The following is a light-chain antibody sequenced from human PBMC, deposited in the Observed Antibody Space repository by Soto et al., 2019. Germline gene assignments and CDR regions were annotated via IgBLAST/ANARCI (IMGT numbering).Light chain of an antibody. CDR2: EVS. J-gene: IGLJ3*02. Sequence: QSALTQPASVSGSPGQSITISCTGTSSDVGGYNYVSWYQQHPGKAPKLIIYEVSNRPSGVSNRFSGSKSGNTASLTISGLQAEDEAHYYCSSYTSKSTGVFGGGTKLTVL. CDR1: SSDVGGYNY. CDR3: SSYTSKSTGV. V-gene: IGLV2-14*01.